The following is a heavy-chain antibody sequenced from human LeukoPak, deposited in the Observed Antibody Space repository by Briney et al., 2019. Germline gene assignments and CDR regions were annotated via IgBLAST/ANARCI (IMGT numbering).Heavy chain of an antibody. CDR1: GFTFDDYA. D-gene: IGHD1-26*01. CDR2: ISWNSGSI. V-gene: IGHV3-9*01. CDR3: ARAGSYRFDY. J-gene: IGHJ4*02. Sequence: SLRLSCAASGFTFDDYAMHWVRQAPGKGLEWVSGISWNSGSIGYADSVKGRFTISRDNAKNTLYLQMNSLRAEDTAVYYCARAGSYRFDYWGQGTLVTVSS.